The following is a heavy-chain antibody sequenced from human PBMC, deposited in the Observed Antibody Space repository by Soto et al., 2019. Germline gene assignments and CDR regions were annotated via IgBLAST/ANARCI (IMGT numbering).Heavy chain of an antibody. D-gene: IGHD2-21*01. CDR2: ISGSGGST. CDR1: GFTFSSYA. CDR3: AREIVAGGYFDY. Sequence: EVQLLESGGGLVQPGGSLRLSCAASGFTFSSYAMSWVRQAPGKGLEWVSAISGSGGSTDYVDSVKGRFTISRDNSKNTLYLQMNSLRAEDTAVYYCAREIVAGGYFDYWGQGTLVTVSS. J-gene: IGHJ4*02. V-gene: IGHV3-23*01.